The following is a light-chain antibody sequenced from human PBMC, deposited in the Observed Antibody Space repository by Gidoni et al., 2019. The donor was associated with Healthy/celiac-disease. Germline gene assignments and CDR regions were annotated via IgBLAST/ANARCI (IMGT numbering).Light chain of an antibody. CDR3: QQRSNLPT. CDR1: QSVSSY. J-gene: IGKJ4*01. Sequence: EIVLTQSPATLSLSPGERATLSCRASQSVSSYLAWYQQKPGQAPRLLLYDASNRATGIPARFSGSGSGTDFTLTISSLEPEDFAVYYCQQRSNLPTFXGXTKVEIK. CDR2: DAS. V-gene: IGKV3-11*01.